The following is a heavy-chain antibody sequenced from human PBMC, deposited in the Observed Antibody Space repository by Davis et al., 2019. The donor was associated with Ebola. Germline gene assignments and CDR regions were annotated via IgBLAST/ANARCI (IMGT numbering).Heavy chain of an antibody. CDR2: INPSGTSA. CDR1: GNTISTYT. D-gene: IGHD4/OR15-4a*01. J-gene: IGHJ3*01. V-gene: IGHV1-46*01. CDR3: ARDLGAKYVSRSFDF. Sequence: ASVKVSCKASGNTISTYTIDWVRQAPGHGLEWMGVINPSGTSATYAQRFQGRVTMTRDTSTNTVYMELSGLRSEDTAVYYCARDLGAKYVSRSFDFWGQGTMVTVSS.